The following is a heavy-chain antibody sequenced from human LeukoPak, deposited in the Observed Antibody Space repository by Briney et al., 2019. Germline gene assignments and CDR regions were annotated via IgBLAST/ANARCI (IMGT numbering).Heavy chain of an antibody. Sequence: GGTLRHSCAASPFTFSNYAMRCVRQADRTELEAVSAIGGSGGSTYCVNSVQCRLTVSRDNSKKTLHLQLNSLRAQCTPGTCLAKEGRSTSCFDNWGQGTLVTASS. CDR3: AKEGRSTSCFDN. D-gene: IGHD2-2*01. CDR2: IGGSGGST. V-gene: IGHV3-23*02. CDR1: PFTFSNYA. J-gene: IGHJ4*02.